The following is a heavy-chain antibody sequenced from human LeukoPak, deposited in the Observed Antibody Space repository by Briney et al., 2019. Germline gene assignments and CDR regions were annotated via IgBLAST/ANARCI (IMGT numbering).Heavy chain of an antibody. CDR3: ARDHGFGELYFDY. Sequence: PGGSLRLSCAASGFTFSHYGMHWVRQAPGTGLEWVAVIWYDGSNKYYADSVKGRFTISRDNSKDTLYLQMYSLRDEDTAVYYCARDHGFGELYFDYWGQGTLVTVSS. V-gene: IGHV3-33*01. CDR1: GFTFSHYG. D-gene: IGHD3-10*01. CDR2: IWYDGSNK. J-gene: IGHJ4*02.